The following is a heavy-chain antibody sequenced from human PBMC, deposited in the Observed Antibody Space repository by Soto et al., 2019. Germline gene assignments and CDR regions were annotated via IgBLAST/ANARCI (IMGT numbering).Heavy chain of an antibody. V-gene: IGHV3-30*04. CDR2: ISYIGRNK. CDR3: ARDPGVVGTYYFDY. Sequence: GPLRLSGAASGFTFSSYAMHGVRQAPGKGREWVAVISYIGRNKYYATSVKGRFTISRDNPKSTRYLQMNSLRAEDTALYFCARDPGVVGTYYFDYWGKGTLVPVSS. CDR1: GFTFSSYA. D-gene: IGHD1-26*01. J-gene: IGHJ4*02.